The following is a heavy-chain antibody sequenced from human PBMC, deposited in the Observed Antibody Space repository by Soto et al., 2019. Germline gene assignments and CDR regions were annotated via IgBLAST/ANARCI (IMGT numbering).Heavy chain of an antibody. CDR3: AILNHDSRRYYDCARGA. CDR1: GFTFDDYA. CDR2: ISWKSGSI. V-gene: IGHV3-9*01. D-gene: IGHD3-10*01. J-gene: IGHJ3*01. Sequence: SGGSLRLSCAASGFTFDDYAMHWVRQAPGKGLEWVSGISWKSGSIGYADSVKGRFTISRDNAKNSVYMEMSSLRSEDTALYYCAILNHDSRRYYDCARGAWGQGTMVTVSS.